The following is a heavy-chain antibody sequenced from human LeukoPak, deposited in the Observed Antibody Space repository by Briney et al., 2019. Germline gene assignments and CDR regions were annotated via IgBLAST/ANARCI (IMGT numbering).Heavy chain of an antibody. CDR1: GFTFSSYD. D-gene: IGHD2-2*01. CDR2: IGTAGDT. V-gene: IGHV3-13*01. J-gene: IGHJ5*02. Sequence: GESLRLSCAASGFTFSSYDMHWVRQATGKGLEWVSAIGTAGDTYYPGSVKGRFTISRENAKNSLYLQMNSLRAEDTAVYYCARGGRYCSSTSCYYWFDPWGQGTLVTVSS. CDR3: ARGGRYCSSTSCYYWFDP.